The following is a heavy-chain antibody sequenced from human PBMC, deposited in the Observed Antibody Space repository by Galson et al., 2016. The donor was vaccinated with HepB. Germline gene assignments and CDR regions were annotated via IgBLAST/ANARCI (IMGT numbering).Heavy chain of an antibody. Sequence: SLRLSCAASGFTFSSYAMSWVRQAPGKGLEWVSVISGSGASTYYADSVKGRFTISRDNSKNTLYLQMNSLRADDTAVYYCAKESGLWNVKTDFDYWGQGALVTVSS. D-gene: IGHD1-1*01. V-gene: IGHV3-23*01. J-gene: IGHJ4*02. CDR2: ISGSGAST. CDR1: GFTFSSYA. CDR3: AKESGLWNVKTDFDY.